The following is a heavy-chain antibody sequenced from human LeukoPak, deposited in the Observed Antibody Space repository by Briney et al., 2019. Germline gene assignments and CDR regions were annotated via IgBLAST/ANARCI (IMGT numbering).Heavy chain of an antibody. V-gene: IGHV4-59*12. J-gene: IGHJ6*03. CDR2: IYYSGST. Sequence: SETLSLTCTVSGGSINSYYWSWIRQPPGKGLEWIGYIYYSGSTNYNPSLKSRVTISVDTSKNQFSLKLSSVTAADTAVYYCARAGTRSSTYYYYYMDVWGKGTTVTVSS. D-gene: IGHD1-7*01. CDR3: ARAGTRSSTYYYYYMDV. CDR1: GGSINSYY.